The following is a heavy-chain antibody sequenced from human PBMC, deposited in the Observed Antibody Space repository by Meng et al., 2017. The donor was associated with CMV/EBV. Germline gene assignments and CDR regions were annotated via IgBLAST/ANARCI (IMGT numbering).Heavy chain of an antibody. V-gene: IGHV3-7*01. CDR1: GFTFSGYW. D-gene: IGHD3-3*01. CDR2: IKQDGSEK. Sequence: GSLRLSCAASGFTFSGYWMSWVRQAPGKGLEWVANIKQDGSEKYYVDSVKGRFTISRDNAKNSLYLQMNSLRAEDTAVYYCARRLSLTIFGVVITRDYGMDVWGQGTTVTVSS. J-gene: IGHJ6*02. CDR3: ARRLSLTIFGVVITRDYGMDV.